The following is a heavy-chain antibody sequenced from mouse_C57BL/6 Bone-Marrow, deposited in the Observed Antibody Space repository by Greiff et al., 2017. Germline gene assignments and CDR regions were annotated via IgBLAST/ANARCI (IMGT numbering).Heavy chain of an antibody. V-gene: IGHV5-9-1*02. Sequence: DVKLVESGEGLVKPGGSLKLSCAASGFTFSSYAMSWVRQTPEKRLEWVAYISSGGDYIYYADTVKGRFTISRDNARNTLYLQMSSRKSEDTAMYYCTKEVDLLWYFDVWGTGTTVTVSS. CDR3: TKEVDLLWYFDV. CDR1: GFTFSSYA. D-gene: IGHD2-1*01. J-gene: IGHJ1*03. CDR2: ISSGGDYI.